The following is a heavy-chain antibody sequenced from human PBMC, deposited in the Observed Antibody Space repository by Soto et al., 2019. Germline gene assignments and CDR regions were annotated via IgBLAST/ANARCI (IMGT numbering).Heavy chain of an antibody. V-gene: IGHV4-34*01. Sequence: SETLSLTCAVSGGSFNDYYWIWIRQPPGKGLEWLGDIRDSGSTNYNPSLKSRVTISVDTSRKQFSLKLTSVTAADTAVYYCARREAYNNYRARWGQGTLVNVSS. CDR1: GGSFNDYY. CDR3: ARREAYNNYRAR. D-gene: IGHD4-4*01. CDR2: IRDSGST. J-gene: IGHJ4*02.